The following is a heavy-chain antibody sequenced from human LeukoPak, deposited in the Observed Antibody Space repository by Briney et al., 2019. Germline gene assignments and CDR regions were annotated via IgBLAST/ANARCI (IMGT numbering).Heavy chain of an antibody. J-gene: IGHJ4*02. CDR3: ARADYDFWSGYFVAFDY. D-gene: IGHD3-3*01. CDR1: GFIFSSYS. V-gene: IGHV3-21*01. Sequence: GGSLRLSCAASGFIFSSYSMNWVRQAPGKGLEWVSSISSSSNYIYYADSVKGRFTISRDNAKNSLYLQMNSLRAEDTAVYYCARADYDFWSGYFVAFDYWGQGTLATVSS. CDR2: ISSSSNYI.